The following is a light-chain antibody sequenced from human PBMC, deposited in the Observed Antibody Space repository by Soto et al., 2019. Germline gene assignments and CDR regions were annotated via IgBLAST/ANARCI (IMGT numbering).Light chain of an antibody. V-gene: IGLV2-14*01. J-gene: IGLJ2*01. CDR1: SSDIGAHNF. CDR2: EVT. CDR3: NSYTLSRTVV. Sequence: QSVLTQPASVSGSPGQSITLSCAGTSSDIGAHNFVSWYQHHPGKAPKLIIYEVTKWPSGVSTRFSGSKAGNTASLTISGLQAEDEADYYCNSYTLSRTVVFGGGTKLTVL.